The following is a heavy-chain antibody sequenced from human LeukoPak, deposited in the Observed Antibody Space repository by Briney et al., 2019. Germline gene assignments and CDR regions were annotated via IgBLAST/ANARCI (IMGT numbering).Heavy chain of an antibody. Sequence: GGPLSLSCAASGFPFSSYAMHWVRQAPGKGLEYVSAISSNGGSTYYANSVKGRFTISRDNSKNTLYLQMGSLRAEDMAVYYCAREMGVLWFGELPPDYWGQGTLVTVSS. CDR3: AREMGVLWFGELPPDY. J-gene: IGHJ4*02. CDR1: GFPFSSYA. V-gene: IGHV3-64*01. CDR2: ISSNGGST. D-gene: IGHD3-10*01.